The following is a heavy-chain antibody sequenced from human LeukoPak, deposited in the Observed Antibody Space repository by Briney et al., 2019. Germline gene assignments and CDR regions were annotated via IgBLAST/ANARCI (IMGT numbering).Heavy chain of an antibody. D-gene: IGHD3-22*01. CDR3: ARPKNYDSSGYYNY. V-gene: IGHV3-21*01. CDR1: GFTFSSYS. CDR2: ITSSSTYI. Sequence: NPGGSLRLSCAASGFTFSSYSMNWVRQAPGKGLEWVSSITSSSTYIYYADSVKGRFTISRDNAKNSLYLQMNSLRAEDTAVYYCARPKNYDSSGYYNYWGQGTLVTVSS. J-gene: IGHJ4*02.